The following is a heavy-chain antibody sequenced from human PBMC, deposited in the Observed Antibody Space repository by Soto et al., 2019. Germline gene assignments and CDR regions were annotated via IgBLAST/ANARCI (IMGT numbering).Heavy chain of an antibody. CDR3: ARGGYYYDSSAYYRPFDY. J-gene: IGHJ4*02. D-gene: IGHD3-22*01. V-gene: IGHV1-8*01. CDR1: GYTFTSYD. Sequence: ASVKVSCKASGYTFTSYDINWVRQATGQGLEWMGWMNPNSGNTGYAQKFQGRVTMTRSTSISTAYMELSSLRSEGTAVYYCARGGYYYDSSAYYRPFDYWGQGTLVTVYS. CDR2: MNPNSGNT.